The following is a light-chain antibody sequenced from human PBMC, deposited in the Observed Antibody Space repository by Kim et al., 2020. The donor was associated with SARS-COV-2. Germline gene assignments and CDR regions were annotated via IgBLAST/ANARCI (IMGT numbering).Light chain of an antibody. CDR3: RSYESSRTGVV. Sequence: QSVLTQPASVSGSPGQTVTISCTGSSTNVGGYYYVPWYQQHPGTAPKLMIYDVSNRPSGVSNRFSGSKSGNSASLTISGLQAEDEADYYCRSYESSRTGVVFGGGTQLTVL. J-gene: IGLJ2*01. CDR1: STNVGGYYY. V-gene: IGLV2-14*03. CDR2: DVS.